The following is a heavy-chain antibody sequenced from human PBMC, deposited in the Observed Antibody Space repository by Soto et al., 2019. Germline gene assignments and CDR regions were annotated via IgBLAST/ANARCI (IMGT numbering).Heavy chain of an antibody. D-gene: IGHD3-22*01. J-gene: IGHJ4*02. CDR2: IIPIFGTV. Sequence: QVQLVQSGAEVKKPGSSVKVSCKASGGTFSNSAVIWVRQAPGQGLEWMGGIIPIFGTVNYAQNFQGRVTITADXSXSXAYMELSSLRSDDTAVYFCARDCSPAGSFETSGYPYWGQGTLVTVSS. V-gene: IGHV1-69*12. CDR3: ARDCSPAGSFETSGYPY. CDR1: GGTFSNSA.